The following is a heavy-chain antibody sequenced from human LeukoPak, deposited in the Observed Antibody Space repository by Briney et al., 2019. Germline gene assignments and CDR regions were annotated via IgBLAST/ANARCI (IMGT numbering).Heavy chain of an antibody. Sequence: SETLSLTCTVSGGSISSGGYYWSWIRQPPGKGLEWIGYIYYSGSTNYNPSLKSRVTISVDTSKNQFSLKLSSVTAADTAVYYCAREVRGEYCSGGSCYSNWFDPWGQGTLVTVSS. CDR3: AREVRGEYCSGGSCYSNWFDP. CDR1: GGSISSGGYY. CDR2: IYYSGST. V-gene: IGHV4-61*08. D-gene: IGHD2-15*01. J-gene: IGHJ5*02.